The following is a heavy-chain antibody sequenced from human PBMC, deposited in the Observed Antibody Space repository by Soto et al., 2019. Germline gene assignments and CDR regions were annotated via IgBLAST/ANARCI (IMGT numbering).Heavy chain of an antibody. CDR2: ISYDGSNK. J-gene: IGHJ4*02. CDR1: GFTFSSYG. D-gene: IGHD5-12*01. CDR3: AKPGYDFLNY. V-gene: IGHV3-30*18. Sequence: GGSLRLSCAASGFTFSSYGMHWVRQAPGKGLEWVAVISYDGSNKYYADSVKGRFTISRDNSKNTLYLQMNSLRAEDTAVYYCAKPGYDFLNYWGQGTLVTAPQ.